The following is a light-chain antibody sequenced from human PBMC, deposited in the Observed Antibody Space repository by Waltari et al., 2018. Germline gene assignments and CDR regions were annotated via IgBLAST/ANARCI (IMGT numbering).Light chain of an antibody. CDR1: KLGNKF. J-gene: IGLJ2*01. CDR2: RDK. V-gene: IGLV3-1*01. CDR3: QAWDSSAVV. Sequence: SYELTQPPSLSVSPGQTASITCSGVKLGNKFASGYRQKPGQSPVVVIYRDKKRPSGIPERISGSNSGNTATLTISETQAMDEADYYCQAWDSSAVVFGGGTKLTVL.